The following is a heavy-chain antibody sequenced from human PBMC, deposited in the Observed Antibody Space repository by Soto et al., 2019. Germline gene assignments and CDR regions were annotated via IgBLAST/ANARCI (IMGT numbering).Heavy chain of an antibody. CDR3: ARRGGSSPVTYYYYGMDV. V-gene: IGHV5-51*01. CDR1: WYSLTSYL. D-gene: IGHD1-26*01. Sequence: GGSLKIFCKGSWYSLTSYLIGWGRPMPGKSPEWMGIIYPGDSDTRYSPSFQGQVTISADKSISTAYLQWSSLKASDTAMYYCARRGGSSPVTYYYYGMDVWGQGTTVTVSS. CDR2: IYPGDSDT. J-gene: IGHJ6*02.